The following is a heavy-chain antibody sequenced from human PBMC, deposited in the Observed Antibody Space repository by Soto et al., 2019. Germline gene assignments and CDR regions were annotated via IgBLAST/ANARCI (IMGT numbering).Heavy chain of an antibody. CDR1: GFTFSSYY. CDR3: ARHQTSGSYAFAFDI. D-gene: IGHD1-26*01. CDR2: ITGSSNYI. Sequence: PGGSLRLSCAASGFTFSSYYMNWVRQAPGKGLEWVSSITGSSNYIFYADSVKGRFTISRDNAKKSLYLQMNSLRAEDTAVYYCARHQTSGSYAFAFDIWGQGTMVTVSS. J-gene: IGHJ3*02. V-gene: IGHV3-21*01.